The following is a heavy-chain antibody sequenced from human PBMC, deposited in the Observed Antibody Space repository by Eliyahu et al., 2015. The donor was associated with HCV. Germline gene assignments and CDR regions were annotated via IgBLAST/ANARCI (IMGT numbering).Heavy chain of an antibody. V-gene: IGHV1-2*02. CDR1: GYAFTGHF. Sequence: QVQLVQSGAEVKEPGASVKVSCEASGYAFTGHFMHWLRQAPGQGFEWMGWIDPNIGGTIYAQKFQGRVTVTRDTSVNTVYMELRGLKAEDTAVYYCARDVDTLVDFWGQGTLVTVSS. D-gene: IGHD5-18*01. CDR3: ARDVDTLVDF. J-gene: IGHJ4*02. CDR2: IDPNIGGT.